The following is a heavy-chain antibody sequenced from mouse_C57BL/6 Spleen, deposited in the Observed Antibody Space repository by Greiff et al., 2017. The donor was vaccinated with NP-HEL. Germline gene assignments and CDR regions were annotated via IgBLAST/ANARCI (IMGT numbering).Heavy chain of an antibody. CDR3: ARQTSYDGYYVGYFDY. CDR1: GFTFSSYG. Sequence: EVQLVESGGDLVKPGGSLKLSCAASGFTFSSYGMSWVRQTPDKRLEWVATISSGGSYTYYPDSVKGRFTISRDNAKNTLYLQMSSLKSEDTAMYYCARQTSYDGYYVGYFDYWGQGTTLTVSS. V-gene: IGHV5-6*01. CDR2: ISSGGSYT. D-gene: IGHD2-3*01. J-gene: IGHJ2*01.